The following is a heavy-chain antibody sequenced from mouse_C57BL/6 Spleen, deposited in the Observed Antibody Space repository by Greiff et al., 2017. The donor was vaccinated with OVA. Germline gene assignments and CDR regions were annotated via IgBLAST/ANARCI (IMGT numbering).Heavy chain of an antibody. CDR3: AGIGGTIGEGYYFDD. D-gene: IGHD2-14*01. CDR2: INPNYGTT. V-gene: IGHV1-39*01. J-gene: IGHJ2*01. CDR1: GYSFTDYN. Sequence: VQLKESGPELVKPGASVKISCKASGYSFTDYNMNWVKQSNGKSLEWIGVINPNYGTTSYNQKFKGKATLTVDKSSSTAYMQLNSLTSEDSAVYNCAGIGGTIGEGYYFDDWGKGTTLTVSS.